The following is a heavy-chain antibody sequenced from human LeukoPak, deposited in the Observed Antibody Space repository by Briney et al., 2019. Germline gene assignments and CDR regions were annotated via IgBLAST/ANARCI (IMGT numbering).Heavy chain of an antibody. CDR1: GYTFTSYA. J-gene: IGHJ4*02. CDR2: INAGNGNT. V-gene: IGHV1-3*01. CDR3: ARASGGSSGWFRYYFDY. D-gene: IGHD6-19*01. Sequence: ASVKVSCKASGYTFTSYAMHWVRQAPGQRLEWMGWINAGNGNTKYSQKFQGRVTITRDTSASTAYMELSSLRSEDTAVYYCARASGGSSGWFRYYFDYWGQGTLVTVSS.